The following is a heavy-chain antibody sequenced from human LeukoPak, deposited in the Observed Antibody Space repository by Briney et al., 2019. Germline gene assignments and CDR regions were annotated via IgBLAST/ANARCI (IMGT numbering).Heavy chain of an antibody. CDR1: GYTLTSYD. CDR2: MNPNRGNT. Sequence: ASVKVSCKASGYTLTSYDINWVRQATGQGLAWMGWMNPNRGNTGYAQKFQGRVTMTRNTSISTAYMELSSLRSEDTAVYYCANTYYYDSSGYPSPIWGQGTLVTVSS. D-gene: IGHD3-22*01. V-gene: IGHV1-8*01. CDR3: ANTYYYDSSGYPSPI. J-gene: IGHJ4*02.